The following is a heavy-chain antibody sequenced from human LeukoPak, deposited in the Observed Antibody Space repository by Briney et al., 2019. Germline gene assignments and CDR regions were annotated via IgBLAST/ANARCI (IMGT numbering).Heavy chain of an antibody. D-gene: IGHD3-22*01. CDR3: ARVAYNYYDSSGYYSNWYFDL. V-gene: IGHV3-66*01. Sequence: GGSLRLSCAASGFTVSSNYMSWVRQAPGKGLEWVSVIYSGGSTYYADSVKGRFTISRDNSKNTLYLQMNSLRAEDAAVYYCARVAYNYYDSSGYYSNWYFDLWGRGTLATVSS. J-gene: IGHJ2*01. CDR1: GFTVSSNY. CDR2: IYSGGST.